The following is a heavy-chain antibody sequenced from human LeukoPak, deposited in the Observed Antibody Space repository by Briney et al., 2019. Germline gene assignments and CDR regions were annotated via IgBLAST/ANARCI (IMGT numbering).Heavy chain of an antibody. Sequence: PGRSLRLSCAASGFTFSSYAMHWTRQATGKGLEWVAVISYDGSNKYYADSVKGRFTISRDNSKNTLYLQMNSLRAEDTAVYYCARDVTPRYWGQGTLVTVSS. CDR2: ISYDGSNK. CDR3: ARDVTPRY. CDR1: GFTFSSYA. V-gene: IGHV3-30-3*01. J-gene: IGHJ4*02.